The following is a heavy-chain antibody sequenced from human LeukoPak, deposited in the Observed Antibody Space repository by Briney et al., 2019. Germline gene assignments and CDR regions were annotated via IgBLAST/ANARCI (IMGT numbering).Heavy chain of an antibody. D-gene: IGHD2-2*01. CDR1: GGTFSSYA. J-gene: IGHJ6*02. Sequence: ASVKVSCKASGGTFSSYAISWVRQAPGQGLEWMGRIIPILGIANYAQKFQGRVTITADKSTSTAYMELSSLRSEDTAVYYCARDHFGYCSSTSCFMGYYYYGMDVWGQGTTVTVSS. CDR3: ARDHFGYCSSTSCFMGYYYYGMDV. V-gene: IGHV1-69*04. CDR2: IIPILGIA.